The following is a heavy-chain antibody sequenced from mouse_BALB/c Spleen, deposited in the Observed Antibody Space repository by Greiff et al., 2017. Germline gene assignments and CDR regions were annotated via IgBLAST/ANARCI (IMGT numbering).Heavy chain of an antibody. V-gene: IGHV2-4-1*01. CDR3: ARRGYDGNYAMDY. CDR2: IWSGGST. Sequence: QVQLQQSGPGLVQPSQSLSITCTVSGFSLTSYGVHWVRQSPGKGLEWLGVIWSGGSTDYNAAFISRLSISKDNSKSQVFFKMNSLQADDTAIYYCARRGYDGNYAMDYWGQGTSVTVSS. J-gene: IGHJ4*01. D-gene: IGHD2-1*01. CDR1: GFSLTSYG.